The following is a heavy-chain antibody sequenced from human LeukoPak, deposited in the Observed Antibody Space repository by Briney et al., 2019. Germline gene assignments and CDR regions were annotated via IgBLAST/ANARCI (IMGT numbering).Heavy chain of an antibody. Sequence: SETLSLTCTVSGGSISSYYWNWIRQPAGKGLEWSGRIYSSGSTNYNPSLKSRVTMSVDTSKNQFSLKLSSVTAADTAVYYCARDPSSLGGRFHPWGQGTLVAVSS. D-gene: IGHD3-10*01. CDR1: GGSISSYY. J-gene: IGHJ5*02. V-gene: IGHV4-4*07. CDR2: IYSSGST. CDR3: ARDPSSLGGRFHP.